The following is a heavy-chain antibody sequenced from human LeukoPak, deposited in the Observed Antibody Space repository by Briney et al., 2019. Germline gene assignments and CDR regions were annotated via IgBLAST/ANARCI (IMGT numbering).Heavy chain of an antibody. CDR1: GGSFSGYY. V-gene: IGHV4-34*01. CDR3: ARGRARMTRAYFDY. Sequence: SETLSLTCAVYGGSFSGYYWSWIRQPPGKGLEWIGEINHSGSTNYNPSLKSRVTISVDTSKNQFSLKLSSVTAADTAVYYCARGRARMTRAYFDYWGQGTLVTVSS. CDR2: INHSGST. J-gene: IGHJ4*02. D-gene: IGHD5-12*01.